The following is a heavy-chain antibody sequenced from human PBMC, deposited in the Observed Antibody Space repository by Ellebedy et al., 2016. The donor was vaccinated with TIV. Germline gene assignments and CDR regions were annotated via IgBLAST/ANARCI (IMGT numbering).Heavy chain of an antibody. CDR1: GYTFTSYA. CDR3: ATRGNAGVTTYNFDY. V-gene: IGHV1-3*01. CDR2: INAVNGNT. D-gene: IGHD2-8*01. J-gene: IGHJ4*02. Sequence: AASVKVSCKASGYTFTSYAMHWARQAPGQRLEWMGWINAVNGNTKYSQKFQGRVTITRDTSTSTVYMELSSLRSGDTAVYYCATRGNAGVTTYNFDYWGQGTLVSVSS.